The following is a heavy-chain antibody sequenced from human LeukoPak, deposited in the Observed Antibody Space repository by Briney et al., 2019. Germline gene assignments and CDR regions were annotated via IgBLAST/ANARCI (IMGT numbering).Heavy chain of an antibody. CDR1: GGSISSYY. CDR2: IYYSGST. CDR3: ARVSQRGYYDSSGYPDY. Sequence: SETLSLTCTVSGGSISSYYWSWIRQPPGKGLEWIGYIYYSGSTNYNPSLKSRVTISVDTSKNQFSLKLSSVTAADTAVYYCARVSQRGYYDSSGYPDYWGQGTLVTVSS. J-gene: IGHJ4*02. V-gene: IGHV4-59*01. D-gene: IGHD3-22*01.